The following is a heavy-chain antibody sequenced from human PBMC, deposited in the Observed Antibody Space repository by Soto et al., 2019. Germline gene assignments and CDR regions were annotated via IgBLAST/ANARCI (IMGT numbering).Heavy chain of an antibody. CDR1: GFTFSSYA. V-gene: IGHV3-30-3*01. CDR2: ISYDGSNK. J-gene: IGHJ6*02. Sequence: GGSLRLSCAASGFTFSSYAMHWVRQAPGKGLEWVAVISYDGSNKYYADSVKGRFTISRDNSKNTLYLQMNSLRAEDTAVYYCARDGRSYYSNAPGMDVWGQGTTVTVSS. CDR3: ARDGRSYYSNAPGMDV. D-gene: IGHD4-4*01.